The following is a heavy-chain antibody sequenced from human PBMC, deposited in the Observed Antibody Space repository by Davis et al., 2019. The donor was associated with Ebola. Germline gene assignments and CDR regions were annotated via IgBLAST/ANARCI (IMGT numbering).Heavy chain of an antibody. V-gene: IGHV1-18*01. CDR2: ISAFNSNT. CDR3: ARDLGTSVLDY. J-gene: IGHJ4*02. Sequence: ASVKVSCKASGYTFASYGISWVRQAPGQGLERMGWISAFNSNTNYAQKLQGRVTMTTDTSTSTAYMELRSLTSDDTAVYYCARDLGTSVLDYWGQGTLVTVSS. D-gene: IGHD4-11*01. CDR1: GYTFASYG.